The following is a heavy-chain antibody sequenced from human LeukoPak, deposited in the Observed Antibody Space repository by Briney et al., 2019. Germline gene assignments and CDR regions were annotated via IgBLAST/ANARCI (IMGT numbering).Heavy chain of an antibody. Sequence: GGSLRLSCAASGFTFSSSGMHWVRQAPGKGLEWVAVISYDGSNKYYADSVKGRFTISRDNSKNTLYLQMNSLRTEDTAIYYCAKEDVAVITIRYLQHCGQGTLVTVSS. D-gene: IGHD3-22*01. CDR3: AKEDVAVITIRYLQH. J-gene: IGHJ1*01. CDR1: GFTFSSSG. V-gene: IGHV3-30*18. CDR2: ISYDGSNK.